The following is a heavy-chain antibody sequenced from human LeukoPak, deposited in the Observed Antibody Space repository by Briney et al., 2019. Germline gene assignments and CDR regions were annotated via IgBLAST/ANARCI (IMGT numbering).Heavy chain of an antibody. J-gene: IGHJ5*02. D-gene: IGHD1-7*01. Sequence: SETLSLTCTVSGDSISSSSYYWGWIRQPPGKGLEWIGSIYYSGSTYYNPSLKSRVTISVDTSKNQFSLKLSSVTAADTAVYYCARVPYNWNYGWFDPWGQGTLVTVSS. CDR3: ARVPYNWNYGWFDP. V-gene: IGHV4-39*01. CDR2: IYYSGST. CDR1: GDSISSSSYY.